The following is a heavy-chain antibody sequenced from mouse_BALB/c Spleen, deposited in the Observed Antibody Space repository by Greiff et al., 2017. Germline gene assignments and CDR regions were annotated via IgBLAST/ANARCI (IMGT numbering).Heavy chain of an antibody. D-gene: IGHD2-4*01. Sequence: EVKLQESGGGLVQPGGSLKLSCAASGFAFSRYWMSWVRQAPGKGLEWIGEINPDSSTINYTPSLKDKFIISRDNAKNTLYLQMSKVRSEDTALYYCARGTMITPFAYWGQGTLVTVSA. CDR2: INPDSSTI. V-gene: IGHV4-1*02. CDR1: GFAFSRYW. J-gene: IGHJ3*01. CDR3: ARGTMITPFAY.